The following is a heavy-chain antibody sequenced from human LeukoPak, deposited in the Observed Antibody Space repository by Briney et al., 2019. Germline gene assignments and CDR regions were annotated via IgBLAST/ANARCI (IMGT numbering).Heavy chain of an antibody. D-gene: IGHD3-22*01. J-gene: IGHJ4*02. Sequence: SETLSLTCTVSGGSVSRGSYYWSWIRQPPGKGLEWIGYMYYSGSTNYNSPLKSRVTISVDKSKNQFSLKLSSVTAADTAVYYCARDRGDSGYDSWGQGTLVTVSS. V-gene: IGHV4-61*01. CDR3: ARDRGDSGYDS. CDR2: MYYSGST. CDR1: GGSVSRGSYY.